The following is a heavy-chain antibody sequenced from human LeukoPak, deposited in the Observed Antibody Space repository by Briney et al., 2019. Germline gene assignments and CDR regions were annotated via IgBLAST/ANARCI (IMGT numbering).Heavy chain of an antibody. Sequence: ASVKVSCKASGGTFSSYAISWVRQAPGQGLEWMGRIIPILGIANYAQKLQGRVTMTTDTSTSTAYMELRSLRSDDTAVYYCARDIGGMITFGDIYFDYWGQGTLVTVSS. CDR2: IIPILGIA. D-gene: IGHD3-16*01. V-gene: IGHV1-69*04. CDR1: GGTFSSYA. J-gene: IGHJ4*02. CDR3: ARDIGGMITFGDIYFDY.